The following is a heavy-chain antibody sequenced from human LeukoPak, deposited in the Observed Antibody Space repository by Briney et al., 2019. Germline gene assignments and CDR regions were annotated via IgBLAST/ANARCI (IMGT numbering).Heavy chain of an antibody. V-gene: IGHV4-4*07. CDR1: GGSISSYY. CDR2: IYTSGST. D-gene: IGHD3-16*02. J-gene: IGHJ4*02. CDR3: ARDFYYDYVWGSYRYFDY. Sequence: SETLSLTCTVSGGSISSYYWSWIRPPAGKGLEWIGRIYTSGSTNYNPSLKSRVTMSVDTSKNQFSLKLSSVTAADTAVYYCARDFYYDYVWGSYRYFDYWGQGTLVTVSS.